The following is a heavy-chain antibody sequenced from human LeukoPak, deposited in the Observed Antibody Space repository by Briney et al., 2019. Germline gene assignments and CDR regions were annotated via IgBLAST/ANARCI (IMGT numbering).Heavy chain of an antibody. Sequence: GSLRLSCAASGFTFSSYGMHWVRQAPGKGLEWVAVIWYDGSNKYYADSVKGRFTISRDNSKNTLYLQMNSLRAEDTAVYYCARELAAAGTTARDFGWGQGTLVTVSS. V-gene: IGHV3-33*01. J-gene: IGHJ4*02. D-gene: IGHD6-13*01. CDR3: ARELAAAGTTARDFG. CDR1: GFTFSSYG. CDR2: IWYDGSNK.